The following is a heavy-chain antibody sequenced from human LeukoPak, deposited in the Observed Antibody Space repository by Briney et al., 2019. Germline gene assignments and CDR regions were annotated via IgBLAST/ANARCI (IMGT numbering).Heavy chain of an antibody. CDR2: ISGCGTTI. J-gene: IGHJ6*02. D-gene: IGHD2/OR15-2a*01. V-gene: IGHV3-48*04. Sequence: GGSLRLSCAASGFTFSSYSMNWVRQAPGKGLEWVSYISGCGTTIYYADSVKGRFTISRDNAKNSLYLQMNSLRAEDTAVYYCARDRVSEGMDVWGQGTTVTVSS. CDR1: GFTFSSYS. CDR3: ARDRVSEGMDV.